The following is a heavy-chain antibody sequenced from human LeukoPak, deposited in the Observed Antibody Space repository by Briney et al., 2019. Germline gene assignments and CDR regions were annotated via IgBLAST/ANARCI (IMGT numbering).Heavy chain of an antibody. V-gene: IGHV1-69*04. J-gene: IGHJ4*02. CDR1: GGTFSSYA. D-gene: IGHD2-2*02. CDR3: ATSSCSSTSCYTAVFDY. Sequence: ASVKVSCKASGGTFSSYAISWVRQAPGQGLEWMGRIIPILGIANYAQKFQGRVTITADKSTNTAYMELSSLRSEDTAVYYCATSSCSSTSCYTAVFDYWGQGTLVTVSS. CDR2: IIPILGIA.